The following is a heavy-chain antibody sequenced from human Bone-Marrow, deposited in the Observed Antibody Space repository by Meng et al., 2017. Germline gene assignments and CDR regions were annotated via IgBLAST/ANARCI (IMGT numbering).Heavy chain of an antibody. D-gene: IGHD2-2*02. Sequence: GGSLRLSCTASGFSFGDYGMSWFRQAPGKGLEWVSSISWSPSGVTKEYAASVQGRFTVSRDDSKIIAYLQMDSLKTDDTAVYYCSRWQHYTTFRFWGQGTLVTVSS. J-gene: IGHJ4*02. V-gene: IGHV3-49*03. CDR2: ISWSPSGVTK. CDR1: GFSFGDYG. CDR3: SRWQHYTTFRF.